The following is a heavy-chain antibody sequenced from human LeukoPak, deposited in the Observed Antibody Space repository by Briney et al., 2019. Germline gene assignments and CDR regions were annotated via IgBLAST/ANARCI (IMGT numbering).Heavy chain of an antibody. CDR3: TTDAAAAAMSLDY. J-gene: IGHJ4*02. CDR1: GFTVSSYF. Sequence: PGGSLRLSCAASGFTVSSYFMSWVRQAPGKGLEWVGRIKSKADGGTTDYAAPVEGRFTISRDDSKNTVYLQMNSLKTEDTAVYYCTTDAAAAAMSLDYWGQGTLVTVSS. V-gene: IGHV3-15*01. CDR2: IKSKADGGTT. D-gene: IGHD2-2*01.